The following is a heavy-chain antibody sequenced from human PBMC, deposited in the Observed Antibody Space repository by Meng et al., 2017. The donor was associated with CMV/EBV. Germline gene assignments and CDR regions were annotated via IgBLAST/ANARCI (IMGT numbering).Heavy chain of an antibody. CDR3: AFIVVVPAANAFDI. J-gene: IGHJ3*02. CDR1: GFTFDDYA. Sequence: GGSLRLSCAASGFTFDDYAMHWVRQAPGKGLEWVSGISWNSGSIGYADSVKGRLTISRDNAKNSLYLQMNSLRAEDTALYYCAFIVVVPAANAFDIWGQGTMVTVSS. V-gene: IGHV3-9*01. CDR2: ISWNSGSI. D-gene: IGHD2-2*01.